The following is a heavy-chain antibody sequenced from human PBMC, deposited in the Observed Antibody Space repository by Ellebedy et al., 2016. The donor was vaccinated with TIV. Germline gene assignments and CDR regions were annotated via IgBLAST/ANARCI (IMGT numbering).Heavy chain of an antibody. CDR3: AKGTQWLGRTCFDY. CDR2: ISGSGGST. D-gene: IGHD6-19*01. J-gene: IGHJ4*02. V-gene: IGHV3-23*01. CDR1: GFTFSSYA. Sequence: GESLKISCAASGFTFSSYAMSWVRQAPGKGLEWVSSISGSGGSTYYADSVKGRFTISRDNSKNTLYLQMNSLRADDTAVYYCAKGTQWLGRTCFDYWGQGTLVTVSS.